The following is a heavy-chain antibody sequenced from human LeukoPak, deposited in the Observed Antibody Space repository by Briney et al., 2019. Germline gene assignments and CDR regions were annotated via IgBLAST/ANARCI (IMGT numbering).Heavy chain of an antibody. Sequence: SETLSLTCTVSGGSISSYCWSWIRQPAGKGLEWIGRIYTSGSTNYNPSLKSRVTMSVDTSKNQFSLKLSSVTAADTAVYYCARDVPYQLHGGWFDPWGQGTLVTVSS. J-gene: IGHJ5*02. V-gene: IGHV4-4*07. D-gene: IGHD2-2*01. CDR2: IYTSGST. CDR3: ARDVPYQLHGGWFDP. CDR1: GGSISSYC.